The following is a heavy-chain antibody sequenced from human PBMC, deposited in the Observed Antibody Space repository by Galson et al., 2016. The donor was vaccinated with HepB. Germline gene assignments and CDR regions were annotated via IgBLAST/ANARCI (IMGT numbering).Heavy chain of an antibody. CDR3: VKDRGWGYTSNAFDI. Sequence: SLRLSCAASGFTFSSCAMHWVRQAPGKGLESVSAISDNGGSTYYADSVKGRFTISRDNSKNTLYLRMSSLRAEDTAGYYCVKDRGWGYTSNAFDIWGQGTMVTVSS. CDR2: ISDNGGST. J-gene: IGHJ3*02. V-gene: IGHV3-64D*06. D-gene: IGHD1-1*01. CDR1: GFTFSSCA.